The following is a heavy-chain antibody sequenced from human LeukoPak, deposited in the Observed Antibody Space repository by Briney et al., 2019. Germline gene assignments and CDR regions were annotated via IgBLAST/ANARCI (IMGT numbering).Heavy chain of an antibody. CDR1: GLTFSSYG. Sequence: GGSLRLSCAASGLTFSSYGMSWVRQAPGKGLEWVSYISTSGNYIYYSDSVKGRFTISRDNAKNSLYLQMHSLRADDTAVYYCARGAYNSGGTLEIWGQGTLVTVSS. CDR3: ARGAYNSGGTLEI. D-gene: IGHD3-22*01. J-gene: IGHJ4*02. V-gene: IGHV3-21*01. CDR2: ISTSGNYI.